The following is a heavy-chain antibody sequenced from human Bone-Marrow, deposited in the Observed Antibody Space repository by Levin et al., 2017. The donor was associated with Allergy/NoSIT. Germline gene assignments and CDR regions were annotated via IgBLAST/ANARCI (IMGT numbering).Heavy chain of an antibody. J-gene: IGHJ4*02. V-gene: IGHV3-23*01. Sequence: RAGGSLRLSCAASGFRFSDYVMNWVRQAPGKGLEWVSVISGSGDNTYYADSVKGRFTISRDAAKNTLYLQMNSLSAEDTAIYYCVRTPGAIVVTPYFDYWGQGTLVTVSS. CDR3: VRTPGAIVVTPYFDY. CDR2: ISGSGDNT. CDR1: GFRFSDYV. D-gene: IGHD2-21*01.